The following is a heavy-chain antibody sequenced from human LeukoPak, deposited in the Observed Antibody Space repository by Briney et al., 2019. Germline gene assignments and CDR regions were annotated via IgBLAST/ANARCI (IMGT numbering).Heavy chain of an antibody. J-gene: IGHJ4*02. V-gene: IGHV3-7*01. CDR3: AREWQRGIAAAGTRIEGDY. D-gene: IGHD6-13*01. CDR2: IKQDGSEK. CDR1: GFTFNTFN. Sequence: PGGSLRLSCAASGFTFNTFNMTWVRQAPGKGLEWVANIKQDGSEKNYVDSVKGRFTISRDNAENSLFLQMNSLRVEDTAVYYCAREWQRGIAAAGTRIEGDYWGQGTLVAVSS.